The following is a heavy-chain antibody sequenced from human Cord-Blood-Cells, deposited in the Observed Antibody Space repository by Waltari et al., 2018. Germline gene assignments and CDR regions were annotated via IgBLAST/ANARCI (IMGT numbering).Heavy chain of an antibody. Sequence: QVQLQESGPGLVKPSETLSLTCAVSGYSISSGYYWGWIRQPPGKGLEWIGSIYHSGSTSYHPSLKSRVTISVDTSKNQFSLKLSSVTAADTAVYYCARGMYSSSFLGYCSGGSCYFDYWGQGTLVTVSS. J-gene: IGHJ4*02. D-gene: IGHD2-15*01. CDR1: GYSISSGYY. V-gene: IGHV4-38-2*01. CDR3: ARGMYSSSFLGYCSGGSCYFDY. CDR2: IYHSGST.